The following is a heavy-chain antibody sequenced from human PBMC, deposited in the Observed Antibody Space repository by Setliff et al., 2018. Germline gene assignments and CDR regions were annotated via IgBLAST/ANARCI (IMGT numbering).Heavy chain of an antibody. Sequence: SCTVSGGSIRSGSYYWNWIRQAAGKGLEWLGHIYTSGSTKYSPSLESRVTISVDTSKNQFSLKLSSVTAADTAVYYCARAHNVDTAMVFDYWGQGTLVTVSS. CDR3: ARAHNVDTAMVFDY. CDR2: IYTSGST. V-gene: IGHV4-61*09. D-gene: IGHD5-18*01. J-gene: IGHJ4*02. CDR1: GGSIRSGSYY.